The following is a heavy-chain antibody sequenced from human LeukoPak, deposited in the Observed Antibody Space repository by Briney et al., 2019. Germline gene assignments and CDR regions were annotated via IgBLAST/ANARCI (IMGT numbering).Heavy chain of an antibody. CDR3: ARSTGYSSSFDY. CDR1: GFTFSSHA. Sequence: GRSLRLSCAASGFTFSSHAMHWVRQAPGKGLEWVAVISYDGSNKYYADSVKGRFTISRDNSKNTLYLQMNSLRAEDTAVYYCARSTGYSSSFDYWGQGTLVTVSS. CDR2: ISYDGSNK. V-gene: IGHV3-30*01. D-gene: IGHD6-13*01. J-gene: IGHJ4*02.